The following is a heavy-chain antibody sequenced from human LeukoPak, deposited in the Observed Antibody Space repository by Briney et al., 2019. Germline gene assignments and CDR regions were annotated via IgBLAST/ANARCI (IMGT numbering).Heavy chain of an antibody. CDR2: IYTSGST. CDR1: LGSLSSGSNY. CDR3: ARDLGIIAAAGHWFDP. Sequence: PSETLSLTCALSLGSLSSGSNYWSWIRHPAGKGLEWILRIYTSGSTNYSPSLKSRVTISVDTSKNQFSLKLSSVTAADTAVYYCARDLGIIAAAGHWFDPWGQGTLVTVSS. V-gene: IGHV4-61*02. D-gene: IGHD6-13*01. J-gene: IGHJ5*02.